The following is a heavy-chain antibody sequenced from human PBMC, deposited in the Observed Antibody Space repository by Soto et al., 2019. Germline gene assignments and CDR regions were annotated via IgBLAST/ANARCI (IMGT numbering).Heavy chain of an antibody. CDR1: GYTFTTYG. CDR3: ARGNPYSYGYPDAFDI. J-gene: IGHJ3*02. V-gene: IGHV1-69*13. D-gene: IGHD5-18*01. CDR2: IIPIIGKA. Sequence: EASVKVSCKASGYTFTTYGISWVRQAPGQGLEWMGGIIPIIGKANYAQKFQGRVTITADESTSTAYMELSSLRSEDTAVYYCARGNPYSYGYPDAFDIWGQGTMVTVSS.